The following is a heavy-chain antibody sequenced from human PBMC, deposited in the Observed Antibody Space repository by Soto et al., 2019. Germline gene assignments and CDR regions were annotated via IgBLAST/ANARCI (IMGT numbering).Heavy chain of an antibody. Sequence: EVQLVESGGGLVKPGGSLRLSCAASGFTFSNAWMNWVRQAPGKGLEWVGRIKSKTDGGTTDYAAHVKGRFTISRDELKNTLYLQMNSLKTEDTAAYYCTPEYAYCFFDDWGQGTLVTVSS. CDR1: GFTFSNAW. J-gene: IGHJ4*02. D-gene: IGHD2-21*02. CDR3: TPEYAYCFFDD. V-gene: IGHV3-15*07. CDR2: IKSKTDGGTT.